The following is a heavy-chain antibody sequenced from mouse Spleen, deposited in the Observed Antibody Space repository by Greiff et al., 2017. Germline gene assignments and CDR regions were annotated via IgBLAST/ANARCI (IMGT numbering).Heavy chain of an antibody. V-gene: IGHV1S127*01. J-gene: IGHJ3*01. Sequence: QVHVKQSGPQLVRPGASVKISCKASGYSFTSYWMHWVKQRPGQGLEWIGMIDPSDSETRLNQKFKDKATLTVDKSSSTAYMQLSSPTSEDSAVYYCASSLDHWGQGTLVTVSA. CDR3: ASSLDH. CDR1: GYSFTSYW. CDR2: IDPSDSET.